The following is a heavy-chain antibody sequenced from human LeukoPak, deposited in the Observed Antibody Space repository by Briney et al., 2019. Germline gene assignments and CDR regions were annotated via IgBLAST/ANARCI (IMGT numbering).Heavy chain of an antibody. CDR1: KFAFSSYA. CDR2: ISGGGGNT. D-gene: IGHD1-26*01. V-gene: IGHV3-23*01. CDR3: GKNRYSGSLSPFDI. J-gene: IGHJ3*02. Sequence: GGSLRLSCATSKFAFSSYAMSWVRQAPGKGLEWVSAISGGGGNTYYADSVKGRFTISRDNSKNTLYLQMNSLRAEDTAVYYCGKNRYSGSLSPFDIWGQGTMVTVSS.